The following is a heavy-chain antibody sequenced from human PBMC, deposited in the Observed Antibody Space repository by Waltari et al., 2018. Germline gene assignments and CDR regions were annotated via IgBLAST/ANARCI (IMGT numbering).Heavy chain of an antibody. CDR1: GFTVSSNY. CDR2: IYSGGST. Sequence: EVQLVESGGGLIQHGGSLRLSCAASGFTVSSNYMSWVRRAPGKGLEWVSVIYSGGSTYYADSVKGRFTISRDNSKNTLYLQMNSLRAEDTAVYYCALAPGDDAFDIWGQGTMVTVSS. D-gene: IGHD3-10*01. J-gene: IGHJ3*02. V-gene: IGHV3-53*01. CDR3: ALAPGDDAFDI.